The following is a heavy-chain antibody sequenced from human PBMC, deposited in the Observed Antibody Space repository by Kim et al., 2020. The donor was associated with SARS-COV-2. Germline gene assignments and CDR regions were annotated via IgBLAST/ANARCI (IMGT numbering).Heavy chain of an antibody. CDR2: IYYSGST. CDR3: ARRSGGYCTNGVCYKVAGVFGY. D-gene: IGHD2-8*01. Sequence: SETLSLTCTVSGGSISSSNYYWGWIRQPPGKGLEWIGSIYYSGSTYYNPSLQSRVTISVDTSKNQFSLKLSSVTAADTAVYYCARRSGGYCTNGVCYKVAGVFGYWGQGTLVTVSS. J-gene: IGHJ4*02. V-gene: IGHV4-39*01. CDR1: GGSISSSNYY.